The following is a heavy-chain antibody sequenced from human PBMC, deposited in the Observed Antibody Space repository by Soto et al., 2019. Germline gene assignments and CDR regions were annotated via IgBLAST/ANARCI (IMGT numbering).Heavy chain of an antibody. CDR1: GYTFTSYG. J-gene: IGHJ4*02. D-gene: IGHD3-16*02. CDR2: ISAYNGNT. CDR3: ASVIPDRSERPGWVDY. V-gene: IGHV1-18*01. Sequence: QVQLVQSGAEVKKPGASVKVSCKASGYTFTSYGISWVRQAPGQGLEWMGWISAYNGNTNYAQKLQGRVTMTTDTSTSTAYMELRSLRSDDTAVYYCASVIPDRSERPGWVDYWGQGTLVTVSS.